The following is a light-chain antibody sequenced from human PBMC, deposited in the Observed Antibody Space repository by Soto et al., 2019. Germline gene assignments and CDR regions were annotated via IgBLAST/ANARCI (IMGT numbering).Light chain of an antibody. CDR2: DDN. V-gene: IGLV1-51*01. CDR1: ISNIGGNS. J-gene: IGLJ1*01. CDR3: GSWDSSLSAYV. Sequence: QCVLTQPPSVSAAPGQKVTTSCSGSISNIGGNSVSWYQQLPGTAPKLLIYDDNKRPSGIPDRFSGSKSGTSATLGITGFQTGDEADYYCGSWDSSLSAYVYGTGTKVTVL.